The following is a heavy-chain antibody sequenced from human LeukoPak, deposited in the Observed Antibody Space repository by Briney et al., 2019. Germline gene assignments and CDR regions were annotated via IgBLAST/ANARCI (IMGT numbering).Heavy chain of an antibody. CDR2: ISSSSSYI. V-gene: IGHV3-21*01. D-gene: IGHD3-22*01. CDR1: GFTFSRYS. Sequence: GGSLRLSCAASGFTFSRYSMNWVRQAPGRGLEWVSSISSSSSYIYYADSVKGRFTISRDNAKNSLYLQMNSLRAEDTAVYYCARVSSLSGYYDVLDIWGEGTKVTVPS. J-gene: IGHJ3*02. CDR3: ARVSSLSGYYDVLDI.